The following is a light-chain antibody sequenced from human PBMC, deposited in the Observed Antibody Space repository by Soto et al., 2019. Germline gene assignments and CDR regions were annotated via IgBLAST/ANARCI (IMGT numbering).Light chain of an antibody. CDR2: AAS. J-gene: IGKJ4*01. V-gene: IGKV1-17*01. Sequence: DIQMTQSPSSLSASVGDRVTITCRASQGIGSALGWYQQKPRKAPKRLIYAASSFQSWVPSRFSGSGSGTEFTLTISSLQPEDFATYYCLQHNSYPPTFGGGTKVEIK. CDR3: LQHNSYPPT. CDR1: QGIGSA.